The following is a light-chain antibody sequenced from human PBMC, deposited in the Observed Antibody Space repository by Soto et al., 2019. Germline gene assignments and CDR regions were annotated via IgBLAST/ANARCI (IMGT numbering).Light chain of an antibody. CDR3: QQYNNWPLT. Sequence: EIVLTQSPATLSLSPGERATLSCRASQTGSNSYLAWYQHKSGQAPRLLIYDVYTRATGIPARFSGSGSGTEFTLTISSLQSEDFAVYYCQQYNNWPLTFGQGTKVDI. CDR2: DVY. CDR1: QTGSNSY. V-gene: IGKV3-15*01. J-gene: IGKJ1*01.